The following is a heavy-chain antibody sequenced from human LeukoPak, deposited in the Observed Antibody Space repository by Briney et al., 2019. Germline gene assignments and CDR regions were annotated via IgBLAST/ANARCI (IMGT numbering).Heavy chain of an antibody. CDR2: IIPILGIA. J-gene: IGHJ5*02. V-gene: IGHV1-69*04. CDR1: GGTFSSYA. CDR3: ARASPSNPIKFDP. D-gene: IGHD3-3*02. Sequence: SVKVSCKASGGTFSSYAISWVRQAPGQGLEWMGRIIPILGIANYAQKFQGRVTITADESTSTAYMELSSLRSEDTAVYYCARASPSNPIKFDPWGQGTLVTVSS.